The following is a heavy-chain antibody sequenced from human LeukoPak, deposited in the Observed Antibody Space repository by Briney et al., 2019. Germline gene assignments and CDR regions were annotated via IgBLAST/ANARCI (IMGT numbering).Heavy chain of an antibody. CDR1: GDSVSSNSAA. CDR3: AREGVWDKGWELLRHWYFDL. V-gene: IGHV6-1*01. CDR2: TYYRSKWYN. Sequence: SQTLSLTCAISGDSVSSNSAAWNWIRQSPSRGLEWLGRTYYRSKWYNDYAVSVKSRITINPDTSKNQFSLQLNSVTPEDTAVYYCAREGVWDKGWELLRHWYFDLWGRGTLVTVSS. D-gene: IGHD1-26*01. J-gene: IGHJ2*01.